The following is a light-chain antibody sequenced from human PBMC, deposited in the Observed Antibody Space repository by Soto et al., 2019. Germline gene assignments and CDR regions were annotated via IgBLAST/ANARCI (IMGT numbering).Light chain of an antibody. V-gene: IGKV3-20*01. J-gene: IGKJ1*01. Sequence: VLTQSPGTLPISPGERSTLSCRAIQSVSSSYLAWYQQKPGQAPRLLIYGASSRATGIPDRFSGSGSATDFTLTISRLEPEDFAVYYCQQCNSWPQWTFGQGTKVAIK. CDR2: GAS. CDR3: QQCNSWPQWT. CDR1: QSVSSSY.